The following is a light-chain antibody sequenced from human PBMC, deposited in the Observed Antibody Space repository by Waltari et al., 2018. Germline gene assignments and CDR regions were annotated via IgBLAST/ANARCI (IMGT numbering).Light chain of an antibody. V-gene: IGKV4-1*01. CDR1: QSLLSSFNSKTY. J-gene: IGKJ5*01. CDR3: HHYYIPPLT. Sequence: DIVLTQSPASLAVSLGERATINCKSSQSLLSSFNSKTYIAWYQQKPGQHPKLLINWASARGSGVPERFSGSGSETDFTLTISSLQAEDVAVYYCHHYYIPPLTFGQGTRLEIK. CDR2: WAS.